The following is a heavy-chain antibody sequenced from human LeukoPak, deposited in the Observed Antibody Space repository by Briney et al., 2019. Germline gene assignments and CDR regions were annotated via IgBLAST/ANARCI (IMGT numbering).Heavy chain of an antibody. CDR1: GYTFTGYY. Sequence: ASVKVSCKASGYTFTGYYMHWVRQAPGQGLEWMGWISAYNGNTNYAQKLQGRVTMTTDTSTSTAYMELRSLRSDDTAVYYCAREVISLVTINHYYYYGMDVWGQGTTVTVSS. J-gene: IGHJ6*02. D-gene: IGHD3-22*01. CDR2: ISAYNGNT. V-gene: IGHV1-18*04. CDR3: AREVISLVTINHYYYYGMDV.